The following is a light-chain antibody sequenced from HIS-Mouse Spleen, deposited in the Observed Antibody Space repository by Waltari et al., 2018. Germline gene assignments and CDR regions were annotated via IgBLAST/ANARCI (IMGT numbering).Light chain of an antibody. V-gene: IGLV3-21*03. CDR2: DYS. CDR3: QVWDSSSDHVV. Sequence: SYVLTQPPSVSVAPGKTARITCGGNNIGSKSVHWYQQKPGQAPVLVVSDYSDRPSGIPERFSGSNSGNTATLTISRVEAGDEADYYCQVWDSSSDHVVFGGGTKLTVL. J-gene: IGLJ2*01. CDR1: NIGSKS.